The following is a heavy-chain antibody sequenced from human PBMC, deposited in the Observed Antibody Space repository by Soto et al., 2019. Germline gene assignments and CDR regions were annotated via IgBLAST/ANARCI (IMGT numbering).Heavy chain of an antibody. V-gene: IGHV3-30*03. D-gene: IGHD2-15*01. CDR3: AREGAYCSGGSCYSNYYGMDV. CDR1: GVPFSSYG. Sequence: GGSLRLSCASSGVPFSSYGMHWVRQAPGKGLEWVAVISYDGSNKYYADSVKGRFTISRDNSKNTLYLQMNSLRDEDTAVYYCAREGAYCSGGSCYSNYYGMDVWGQGTTVTVSS. J-gene: IGHJ6*02. CDR2: ISYDGSNK.